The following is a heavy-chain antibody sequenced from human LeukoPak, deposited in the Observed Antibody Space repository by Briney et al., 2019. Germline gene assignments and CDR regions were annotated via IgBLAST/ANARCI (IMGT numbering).Heavy chain of an antibody. V-gene: IGHV4-4*07. D-gene: IGHD3-10*01. J-gene: IGHJ6*03. CDR1: GGSISSYY. Sequence: SETLSLTCTVSGGSISSYYWSWIRQPAGKGLEWIGRIYTSGSTNYNPSLKSRVTMSVDTSKNQFSLKLSSVTAADTAVYYCALAGPRGRSAPYYYYYMDVWAKGPRSPSP. CDR2: IYTSGST. CDR3: ALAGPRGRSAPYYYYYMDV.